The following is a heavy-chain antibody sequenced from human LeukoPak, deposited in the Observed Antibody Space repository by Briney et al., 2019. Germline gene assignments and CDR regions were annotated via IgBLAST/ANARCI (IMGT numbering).Heavy chain of an antibody. CDR3: ARSDPVGVAAAGPDAFDI. Sequence: ASVKVSCKASGYTFTSYGISWVRQAPGQGLEWMGWISAYNGNTNYAQKLQGRVTMTTDTSTSTAYMELRSLRSDDAAVYYCARSDPVGVAAAGPDAFDIWGQGTMVTVSS. CDR1: GYTFTSYG. D-gene: IGHD6-13*01. V-gene: IGHV1-18*01. J-gene: IGHJ3*02. CDR2: ISAYNGNT.